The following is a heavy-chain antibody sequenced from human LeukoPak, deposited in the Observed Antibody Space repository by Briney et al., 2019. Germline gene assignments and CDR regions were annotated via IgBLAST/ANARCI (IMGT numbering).Heavy chain of an antibody. CDR3: AKPYCSGGSCYSYYFDY. CDR2: ISYDGSNK. Sequence: GGSLRLSCAASGFTFSSYGMHWVRQAPGKGLEWVAVISYDGSNKYYADSVKGRFTISRDNSKNTLYLQMNSLRAEGTAVYYCAKPYCSGGSCYSYYFDYWGQGTLVTVSS. CDR1: GFTFSSYG. D-gene: IGHD2-15*01. V-gene: IGHV3-30*18. J-gene: IGHJ4*02.